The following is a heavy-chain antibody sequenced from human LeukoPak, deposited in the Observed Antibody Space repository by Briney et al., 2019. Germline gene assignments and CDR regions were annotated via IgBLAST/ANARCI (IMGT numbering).Heavy chain of an antibody. V-gene: IGHV1-2*02. CDR2: INPNSGGT. CDR1: GYTFTGYY. CDR3: ARVPRTVVVPAAINWFDP. J-gene: IGHJ5*02. D-gene: IGHD2-2*02. Sequence: GASVKVSCKASGYTFTGYYMHWVRQAPGQGLEWMGWINPNSGGTSYAQKFQGRVTMTRDTSISTAYMELSRLRSDDTAVYYCARVPRTVVVPAAINWFDPWGQGTLVTVSS.